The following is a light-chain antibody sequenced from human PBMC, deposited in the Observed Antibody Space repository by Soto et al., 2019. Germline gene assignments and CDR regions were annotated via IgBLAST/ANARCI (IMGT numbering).Light chain of an antibody. CDR1: QGISSW. Sequence: DIQMTPSPSSVSASVGDRVTITCRASQGISSWLAWYQQKPGKAPKLLIYEASSLESGVPSRYSGMGSGTEFSLTISILQPDDFATYYCQQDYGCSWTFGQGTKGDIK. V-gene: IGKV1-5*03. CDR3: QQDYGCSWT. J-gene: IGKJ1*01. CDR2: EAS.